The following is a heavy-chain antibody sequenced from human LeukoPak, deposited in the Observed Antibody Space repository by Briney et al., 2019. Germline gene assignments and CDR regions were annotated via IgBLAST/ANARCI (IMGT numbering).Heavy chain of an antibody. Sequence: SETLSLTCTVSGYSISSGYYWGWIRQPPGKGLEWIGNIYHSGSTYYNRSLKSRVTISLDTSKNQFSLKLSSVTAADTAIYYCARKDPGYSGYSDFDYWGQGTLVTVSS. D-gene: IGHD5-12*01. J-gene: IGHJ4*02. CDR1: GYSISSGYY. CDR3: ARKDPGYSGYSDFDY. CDR2: IYHSGST. V-gene: IGHV4-38-2*02.